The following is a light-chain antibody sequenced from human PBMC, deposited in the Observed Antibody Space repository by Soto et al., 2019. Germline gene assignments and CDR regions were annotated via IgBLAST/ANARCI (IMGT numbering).Light chain of an antibody. CDR2: KAS. J-gene: IGKJ1*01. Sequence: DIQMTQSPSTLSGSVGDRVTITCRASQTISSWLAWYQQKPGKAPKLLIYKASSLGGGVPSRFSGSGSGTEFTLTISTLQPDDFATYYCQHYNSYSEAFGQGTKVDIK. V-gene: IGKV1-5*03. CDR1: QTISSW. CDR3: QHYNSYSEA.